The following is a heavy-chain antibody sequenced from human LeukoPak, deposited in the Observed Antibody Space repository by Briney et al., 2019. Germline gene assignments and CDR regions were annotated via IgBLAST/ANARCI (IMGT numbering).Heavy chain of an antibody. Sequence: GGSLRLSCAASGFSFSSYAMNWVRQAPGKGREWVSIIFGNGDTTYYADSVKGRFTVSRDNSKDTLYLQMNDLRPDDTAIYYCAKRNTMVRGGPCFDYWGQGLLVTVSS. V-gene: IGHV3-23*01. CDR3: AKRNTMVRGGPCFDY. J-gene: IGHJ4*02. CDR2: IFGNGDTT. CDR1: GFSFSSYA. D-gene: IGHD3-10*01.